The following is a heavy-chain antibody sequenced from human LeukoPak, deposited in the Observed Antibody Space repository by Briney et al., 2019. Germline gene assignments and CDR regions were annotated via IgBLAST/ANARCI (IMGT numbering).Heavy chain of an antibody. J-gene: IGHJ4*02. CDR3: AKGGLTLRYFDWLLNY. CDR2: ISGSGDST. D-gene: IGHD3-9*01. V-gene: IGHV3-23*01. Sequence: GGSLRLSCAASGFTFSSSAMSWVRQAPGKGLEWVSAISGSGDSTYYADSVKGRFTISRDNSENTLYLQMNSLRAEDTAVYYCAKGGLTLRYFDWLLNYWGQGTLVTVSS. CDR1: GFTFSSSA.